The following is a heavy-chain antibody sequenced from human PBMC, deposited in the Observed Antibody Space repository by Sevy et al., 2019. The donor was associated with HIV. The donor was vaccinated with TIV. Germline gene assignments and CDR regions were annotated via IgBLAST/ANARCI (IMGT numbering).Heavy chain of an antibody. D-gene: IGHD2-15*01. V-gene: IGHV5-51*01. CDR3: VRGGHLPLDAFDI. CDR2: IFPGNSDA. J-gene: IGHJ3*02. Sequence: GESLKISCETSGYWFTSHWMGWVRRMPGKGLEWVGIIFPGNSDARYAPSFQGQVTISVDKSISAAYLQWSSLKASDTAIYYCVRGGHLPLDAFDIWGQGTMVTVSS. CDR1: GYWFTSHW.